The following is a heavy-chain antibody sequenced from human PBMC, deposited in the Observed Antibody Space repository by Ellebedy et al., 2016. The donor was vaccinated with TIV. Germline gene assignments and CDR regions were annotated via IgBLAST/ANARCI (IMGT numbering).Heavy chain of an antibody. CDR2: IYYSGST. J-gene: IGHJ3*02. Sequence: SETLSLTCTVSGGSISNYYWTWIRQSPGKGLEWIGYIYYSGSTNYNPSLKSRVTISVDTSKNQFSLNLRSVTAADTAVYYCARDSKKGWAFDIWGQGTMVTVSS. CDR1: GGSISNYY. D-gene: IGHD6-19*01. V-gene: IGHV4-59*01. CDR3: ARDSKKGWAFDI.